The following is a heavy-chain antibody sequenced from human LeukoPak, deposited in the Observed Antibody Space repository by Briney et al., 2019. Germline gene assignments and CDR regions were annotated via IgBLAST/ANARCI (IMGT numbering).Heavy chain of an antibody. J-gene: IGHJ4*02. Sequence: SVKVSCKASGGTFSSYAISWVRQAPGQGLEWMGRIIPIFGIANYAQKFQGRVTITADKSTSTAYMELSSLRSEDTAVYYCARDGPITIFGVVTNYFDYWGREPWSPSPQ. D-gene: IGHD3-3*01. CDR1: GGTFSSYA. V-gene: IGHV1-69*04. CDR2: IIPIFGIA. CDR3: ARDGPITIFGVVTNYFDY.